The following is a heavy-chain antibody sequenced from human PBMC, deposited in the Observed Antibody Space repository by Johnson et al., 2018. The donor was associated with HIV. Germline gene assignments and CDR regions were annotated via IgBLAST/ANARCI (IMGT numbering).Heavy chain of an antibody. D-gene: IGHD1-26*01. CDR1: GFTFSSYA. V-gene: IGHV3-23*04. CDR2: ISDSGGST. Sequence: VQLVESGGGLVQPGGSLRLSCAASGFTFSSYAMSWVRQAPGKGLEWVSAISDSGGSTYYADSVKGRFTISRDNSKNTLYLQMGSLRVEDTAIYYCAKAWELLGRRAALDIWGQGTMVTVSS. CDR3: AKAWELLGRRAALDI. J-gene: IGHJ3*02.